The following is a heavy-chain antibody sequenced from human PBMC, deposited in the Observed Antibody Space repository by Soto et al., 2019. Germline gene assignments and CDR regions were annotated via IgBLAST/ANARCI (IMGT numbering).Heavy chain of an antibody. CDR1: GGSVSSYE. Sequence: XTLSLACTVSGGSVSSYEWGWIRQPPGKGLEWIGYIYYSGSTNYNPSVKSRVTISVDTSKNQFSLKLSSVTAADTDVYYCASDSCGGECYLNYWGQGTLGTVSS. D-gene: IGHD2-21*01. CDR2: IYYSGST. V-gene: IGHV4-59*02. J-gene: IGHJ4*02. CDR3: ASDSCGGECYLNY.